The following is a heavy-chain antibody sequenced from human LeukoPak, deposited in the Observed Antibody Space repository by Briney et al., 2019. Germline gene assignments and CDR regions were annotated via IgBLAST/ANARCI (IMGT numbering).Heavy chain of an antibody. V-gene: IGHV3-30*02. CDR3: AKKRAQNYYYYYMDV. CDR2: IRYDGSNK. Sequence: GSLRLSCAASGFTFSSYGMHWVRQAPGKGLEWVAFIRYDGSNKYYADSVKGRFTISRDNSKNTLYLQMNSLRAEDTAVYYCAKKRAQNYYYYYMDVWGKGTTVTVSS. CDR1: GFTFSSYG. J-gene: IGHJ6*03.